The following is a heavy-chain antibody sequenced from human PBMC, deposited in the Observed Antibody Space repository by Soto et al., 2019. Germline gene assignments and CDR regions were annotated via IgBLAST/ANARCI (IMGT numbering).Heavy chain of an antibody. CDR3: ARDGSTSWYSYDYHGMDV. CDR1: GFTFRTYW. CDR2: INQDGSEK. V-gene: IGHV3-7*05. J-gene: IGHJ6*02. D-gene: IGHD5-18*01. Sequence: EVQLMESGGGLVQPGGSLRLSCGASGFTFRTYWLSWVRQVPGKGLEWVANINQDGSEKNYVDSVKGRFTISRDNAKNSLHLQMSSLRAEDTALYYCARDGSTSWYSYDYHGMDVWGQGTTVTVSS.